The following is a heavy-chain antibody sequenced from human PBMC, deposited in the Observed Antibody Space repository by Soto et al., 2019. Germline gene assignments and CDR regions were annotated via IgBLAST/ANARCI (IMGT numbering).Heavy chain of an antibody. CDR1: GFSLSTTGVG. Sequence: QITLKESGPTLVKPTQTLTLTCTFSGFSLSTTGVGVGWIRQPPGKALEWLALIYWDDDKRYSPSLKSRLTTXKXTXXNQVVLTMTNMDPVDTATYYGAHRLGGYSYNWFDPWGQGTLVTVSS. CDR2: IYWDDDK. J-gene: IGHJ5*02. V-gene: IGHV2-5*02. CDR3: AHRLGGYSYNWFDP. D-gene: IGHD3-22*01.